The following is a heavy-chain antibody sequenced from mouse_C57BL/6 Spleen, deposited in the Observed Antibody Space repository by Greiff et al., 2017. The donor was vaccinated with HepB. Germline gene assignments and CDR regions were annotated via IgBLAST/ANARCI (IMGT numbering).Heavy chain of an antibody. V-gene: IGHV5-9-1*02. D-gene: IGHD3-2*02. CDR2: ISSGGDYI. CDR3: TRDSSGYGMDY. CDR1: GFTFSSYA. Sequence: EVKLMESGEGLVKPGGSLKLSCAASGFTFSSYAMSWVRQTPEKRLEWVAYISSGGDYIYYADTVKGRFTISRDNARNTLYLQMSSLKSEDTAMYYCTRDSSGYGMDYWGQGTSVTVSS. J-gene: IGHJ4*01.